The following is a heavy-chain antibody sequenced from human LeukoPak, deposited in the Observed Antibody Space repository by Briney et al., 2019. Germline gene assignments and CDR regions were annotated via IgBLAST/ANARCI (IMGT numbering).Heavy chain of an antibody. J-gene: IGHJ4*02. CDR1: GYTFTGYY. CDR2: INPTSGGT. V-gene: IGHV1-2*02. Sequence: ASVKVSCKASGYTFTGYYMHWVRQAPGQGLELMGWINPTSGGTNYAQKFQGRVTMTRDTSISTAYMELSRLRSDDTAVYYCARKTSSSWYDYWGQGTLVTVSS. CDR3: ARKTSSSWYDY. D-gene: IGHD6-13*01.